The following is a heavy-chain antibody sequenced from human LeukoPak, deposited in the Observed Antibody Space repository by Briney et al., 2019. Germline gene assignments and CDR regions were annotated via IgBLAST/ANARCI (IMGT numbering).Heavy chain of an antibody. CDR2: IYPGDPDT. CDR1: GYSFTSYW. D-gene: IGHD5-24*01. J-gene: IGHJ4*02. CDR3: AGSMATIGSYYFDY. Sequence: GESLKISCKGSGYSFTSYWIGWVRQMPGKGLEWMGIIYPGDPDTRYSPSFQGQATISADKSISTAYLQWSRLKASDTAMYYCAGSMATIGSYYFDYWGQGTLVTVSS. V-gene: IGHV5-51*01.